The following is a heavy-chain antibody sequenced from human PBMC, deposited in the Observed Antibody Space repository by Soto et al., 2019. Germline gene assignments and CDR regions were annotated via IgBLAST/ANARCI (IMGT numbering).Heavy chain of an antibody. D-gene: IGHD3-3*01. V-gene: IGHV4-59*01. CDR1: GGSISSYY. CDR3: ARNAFWSGYSTGFSSAYGMDV. CDR2: IYYSGST. J-gene: IGHJ6*02. Sequence: SETLSLTCAVSGGSISSYYWSWIRQPPGKGLEWIGYIYYSGSTNYNPSLKSRVTISVDTSKNQFYLKLSSVPAADTAVYYCARNAFWSGYSTGFSSAYGMDVWGQGTTVTVS.